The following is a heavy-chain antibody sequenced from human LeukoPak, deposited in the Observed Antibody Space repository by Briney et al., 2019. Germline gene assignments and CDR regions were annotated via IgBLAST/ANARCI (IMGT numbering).Heavy chain of an antibody. Sequence: GGSLRLSCAASGFIFSSYSMNWVRQAPGKGLEWVSYISSSSSTIYYADSVKGRFTISRDNAKNSLYLQMNSLRAEDTAVYYCARDAGWLQLSAFDIWGQGTMVTVSS. V-gene: IGHV3-48*01. CDR1: GFIFSSYS. CDR2: ISSSSSTI. D-gene: IGHD5-24*01. J-gene: IGHJ3*02. CDR3: ARDAGWLQLSAFDI.